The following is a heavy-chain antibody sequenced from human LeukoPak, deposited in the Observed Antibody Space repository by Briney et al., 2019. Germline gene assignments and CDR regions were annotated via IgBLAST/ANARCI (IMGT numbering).Heavy chain of an antibody. CDR3: ARAPGVMTAFDY. CDR2: IYHSGST. V-gene: IGHV4-59*01. D-gene: IGHD2-21*02. J-gene: IGHJ4*02. CDR1: GGSLSTYY. Sequence: SETLSLTCTVSGGSLSTYYWSWIRQPPGKGLEWLGFIYHSGSTTYNPSLRSRVTISVDTSKNQFSLKLSSVTAADTAVYYCARAPGVMTAFDYWGQGTLVTVSS.